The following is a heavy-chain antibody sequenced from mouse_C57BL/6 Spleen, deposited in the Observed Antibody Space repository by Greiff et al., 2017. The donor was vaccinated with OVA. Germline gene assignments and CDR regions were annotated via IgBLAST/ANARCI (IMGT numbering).Heavy chain of an antibody. D-gene: IGHD1-3*01. CDR1: GYTFTSYG. CDR2: IYPRSGNT. Sequence: QVQLQQSGAELARPGASVKLSCKASGYTFTSYGISWVKQRTGQGLEWIGEIYPRSGNTYYNEKFKGKATLTADKSSSTAYMALRSLTSEDSAVYFCARREWGYWGQGTTLTVSS. J-gene: IGHJ2*01. CDR3: ARREWGY. V-gene: IGHV1-81*01.